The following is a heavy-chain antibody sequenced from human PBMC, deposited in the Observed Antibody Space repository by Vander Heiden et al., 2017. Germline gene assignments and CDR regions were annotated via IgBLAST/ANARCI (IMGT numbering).Heavy chain of an antibody. D-gene: IGHD3-10*01. J-gene: IGHJ4*02. Sequence: EVQLVESGGDLVQPGRSLRLSCAASGFTFDAYAMHWVRQAPGKGLEWVSGINWNSGSIAYADSVKGRFTISRDNAKNSLYLQMNSLRTEDTALYYCAKDRGFYGSGTTFDYWGQGTLVTVSS. CDR2: INWNSGSI. V-gene: IGHV3-9*01. CDR3: AKDRGFYGSGTTFDY. CDR1: GFTFDAYA.